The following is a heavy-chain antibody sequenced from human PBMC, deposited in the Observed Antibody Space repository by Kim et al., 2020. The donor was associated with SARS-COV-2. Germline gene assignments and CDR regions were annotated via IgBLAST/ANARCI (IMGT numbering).Heavy chain of an antibody. J-gene: IGHJ4*02. CDR2: GST. D-gene: IGHD5-12*01. Sequence: GSTNYHPSLKSRVTISVDTSKNQFSLKLSSVTAADTAVYYCARAATADYWGQGTLVTVSS. CDR3: ARAATADY. V-gene: IGHV4-34*01.